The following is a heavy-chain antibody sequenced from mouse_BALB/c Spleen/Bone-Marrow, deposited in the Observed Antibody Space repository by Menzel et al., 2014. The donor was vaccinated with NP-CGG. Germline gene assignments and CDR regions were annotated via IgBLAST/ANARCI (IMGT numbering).Heavy chain of an antibody. Sequence: EVQLQQSGGGLVKPGGSLKLSCAASGFAFSSYDMSWVRQTPEKRLEWVAYISSDGGSTYYPDTVKGRFTISRDNAKNTLYLQMSSLKSEDTAMYYCARHRQLTTANWGQGTLVTVSA. J-gene: IGHJ3*01. CDR2: ISSDGGST. CDR3: ARHRQLTTAN. V-gene: IGHV5-12-1*01. D-gene: IGHD1-1*01. CDR1: GFAFSSYD.